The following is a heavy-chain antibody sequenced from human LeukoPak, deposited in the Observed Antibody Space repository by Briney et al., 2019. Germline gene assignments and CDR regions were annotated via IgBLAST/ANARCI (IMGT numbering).Heavy chain of an antibody. CDR1: GFTFSSYA. V-gene: IGHV3-30*04. CDR3: ARDSAPFAVDVGPTDY. J-gene: IGHJ4*02. Sequence: PGGSLRLSCAASGFTFSSYAMHWVRQAPGKGLEWVAVISYDGSNKYYADSVKGRFTISRDNSKNTLYLQMNSLRAEDTAVYYCARDSAPFAVDVGPTDYWGQGTLVTVSS. CDR2: ISYDGSNK. D-gene: IGHD1-26*01.